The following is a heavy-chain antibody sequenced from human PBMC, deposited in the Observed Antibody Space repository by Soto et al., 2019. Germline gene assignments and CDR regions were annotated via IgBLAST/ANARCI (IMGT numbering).Heavy chain of an antibody. J-gene: IGHJ4*02. V-gene: IGHV3-30*18. D-gene: IGHD3-22*01. CDR1: GFTFSNYG. Sequence: QVQLVESGGGVVQPGRSLRLSCAASGFTFSNYGMHWVRQAPGKGLEWVAVISYDGSNKFYADSVKGRFTISRDNSKNTLYLQMNSLRAEDTAVYYCAKGYYYDSSGYYLFDDWGQGTLSPSPQ. CDR3: AKGYYYDSSGYYLFDD. CDR2: ISYDGSNK.